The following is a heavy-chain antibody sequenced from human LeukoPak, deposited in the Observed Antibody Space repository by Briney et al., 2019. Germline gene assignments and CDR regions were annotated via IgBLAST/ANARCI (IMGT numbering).Heavy chain of an antibody. CDR2: ISYDGSNK. J-gene: IGHJ5*02. CDR1: GFTFSSYA. CDR3: ARAGGSSGWYLDWFDP. V-gene: IGHV3-30*04. D-gene: IGHD6-19*01. Sequence: PGGSLRLSCAASGFTFSSYAMHWVRQAPGKGLEWVAVISYDGSNKYYADSVKGRFTISRDNSKNTLYLQMNSLRAEDTAVYYCARAGGSSGWYLDWFDPWGQGTLVTVSS.